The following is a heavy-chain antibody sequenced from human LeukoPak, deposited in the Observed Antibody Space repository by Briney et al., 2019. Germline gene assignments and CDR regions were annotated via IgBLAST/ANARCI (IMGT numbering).Heavy chain of an antibody. CDR2: ISSSSSYI. Sequence: PGGSLRFSCAASGFTFSSYSMNWVRQAPGKGLEWVSSISSSSSYIYYADSVKGRFTISRDNAKNSLYLQMNSLRAEDTAVYYCARDPAAAETNYYMDVWGKGTTVTVSS. J-gene: IGHJ6*03. CDR3: ARDPAAAETNYYMDV. V-gene: IGHV3-21*01. CDR1: GFTFSSYS. D-gene: IGHD6-13*01.